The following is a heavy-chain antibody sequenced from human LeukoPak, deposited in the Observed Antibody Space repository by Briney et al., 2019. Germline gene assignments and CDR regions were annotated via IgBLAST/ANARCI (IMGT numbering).Heavy chain of an antibody. Sequence: KESGPTLVKPTQTLTLTCTFSGFSLRTSGVAVGWIRQPPGKALEWLALIYWDDDTRYSPSLKSRLTITKVTSRNQVVLTMTNMDPVDTGTYYCAPLGAGGNRGVSFDYWGQGTLVTVSS. D-gene: IGHD4-23*01. V-gene: IGHV2-5*02. CDR3: APLGAGGNRGVSFDY. J-gene: IGHJ4*02. CDR1: GFSLRTSGVA. CDR2: IYWDDDT.